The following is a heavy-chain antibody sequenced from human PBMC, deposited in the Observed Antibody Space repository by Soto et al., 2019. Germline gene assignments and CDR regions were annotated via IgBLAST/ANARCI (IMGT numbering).Heavy chain of an antibody. D-gene: IGHD3-9*01. CDR2: ISGSGGST. V-gene: IGHV3-23*01. CDR3: AKDGGLRYFDWLSDNYYYYYMDV. Sequence: EVQLLESGGGLVQPGGSLRLSCAASGFTFSSYAMSWVRQAPGKGLEWVSAISGSGGSTYYADSVKGRFTISRDNSKNTLYLQMNSLRAEDTAVYYCAKDGGLRYFDWLSDNYYYYYMDVWGKGTTVTVSS. CDR1: GFTFSSYA. J-gene: IGHJ6*03.